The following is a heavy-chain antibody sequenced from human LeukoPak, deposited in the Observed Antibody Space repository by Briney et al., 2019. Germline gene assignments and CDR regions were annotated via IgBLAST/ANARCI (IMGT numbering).Heavy chain of an antibody. D-gene: IGHD3-22*01. J-gene: IGHJ6*03. CDR3: ARAQYYDSSGGPNYYYYYMDV. CDR1: GYTFTSYD. CDR2: MNPNSGNT. Sequence: ASVKVSCKASGYTFTSYDINWVRQATGQGLEWMGWMNPNSGNTGYAQKFQGRVTMTRNTSISTAYMELSSLRSEDTAVYYCARAQYYDSSGGPNYYYYYMDVWGKGTTVTVSS. V-gene: IGHV1-8*01.